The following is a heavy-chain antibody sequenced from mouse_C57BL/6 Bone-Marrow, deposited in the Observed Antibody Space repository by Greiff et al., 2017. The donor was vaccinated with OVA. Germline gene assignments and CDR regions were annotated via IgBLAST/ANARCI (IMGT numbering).Heavy chain of an antibody. Sequence: VHLVESGGGLVKPGGSLKLSCAASGFTFSDYGMHWVRQAPEKGLEWVAYISSGSSTIYYADTVKGRFTISRDNAKNTLFLQMTSLRSEDTAMYYCAKGGYSNYNYAMDYWGQGTSVTVSS. CDR1: GFTFSDYG. V-gene: IGHV5-17*01. CDR3: AKGGYSNYNYAMDY. CDR2: ISSGSSTI. D-gene: IGHD2-5*01. J-gene: IGHJ4*01.